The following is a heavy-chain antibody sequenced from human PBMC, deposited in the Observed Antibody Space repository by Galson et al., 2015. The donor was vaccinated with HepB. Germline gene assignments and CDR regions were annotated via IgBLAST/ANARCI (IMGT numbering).Heavy chain of an antibody. D-gene: IGHD3-9*01. CDR1: GFTFSSYW. CDR2: IKQDGSEK. J-gene: IGHJ4*02. Sequence: SLRLSCAASGFTFSSYWMSWVRQAPGKGLEWVANIKQDGSEKYYVDSVKGRFTISRDNAKNSLYLQMNSLRVEDTAVYYCARVRWPIRYFDYWGQGTLVTVSS. CDR3: ARVRWPIRYFDY. V-gene: IGHV3-7*03.